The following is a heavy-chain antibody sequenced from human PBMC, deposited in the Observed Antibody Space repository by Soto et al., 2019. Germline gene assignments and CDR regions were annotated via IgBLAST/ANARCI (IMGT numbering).Heavy chain of an antibody. CDR1: GFTFSSYA. V-gene: IGHV3-7*03. D-gene: IGHD3-10*01. CDR2: INRSGSDK. Sequence: GGSLRLSCAASGFTFSSYAMSWVRQAPGKGLEWVATINRSGSDKYYVDSVKGRFTISRDHAKNSLFLQMDSLRAEDTAVYYCARDKVVLWFGELLSSHFDYWGLGTLVTVSS. CDR3: ARDKVVLWFGELLSSHFDY. J-gene: IGHJ4*02.